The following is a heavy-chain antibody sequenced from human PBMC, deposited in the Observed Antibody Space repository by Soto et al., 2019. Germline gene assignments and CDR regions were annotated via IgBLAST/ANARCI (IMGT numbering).Heavy chain of an antibody. CDR1: GYTFTGYY. V-gene: IGHV1-2*04. J-gene: IGHJ5*02. D-gene: IGHD6-6*01. Sequence: ASVKVSCKASGYTFTGYYMHWVRQAPGQGLEWMGWINPNSGGTNYAQKFQGWVTMTRDTSISTAYMELSRLRSDDTAVYYCARDLSWGYSSSSAGSNWFDPWGQGTLVTVSS. CDR3: ARDLSWGYSSSSAGSNWFDP. CDR2: INPNSGGT.